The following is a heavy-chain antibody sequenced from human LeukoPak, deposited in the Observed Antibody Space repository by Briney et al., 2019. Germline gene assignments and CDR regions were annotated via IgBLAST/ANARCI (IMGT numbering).Heavy chain of an antibody. CDR3: ATVESGGDPKFDY. CDR2: FDPEDGET. Sequence: ASVKVSCKVSGYTLTELSMHWVRQAPGKGLGWMGGFDPEDGETIYAQKFQGRVTMTEDTSTDTAYMELSSLRSEDTAVYYCATVESGGDPKFDYWGQGTLVTVSS. V-gene: IGHV1-24*01. CDR1: GYTLTELS. J-gene: IGHJ4*02. D-gene: IGHD2-21*02.